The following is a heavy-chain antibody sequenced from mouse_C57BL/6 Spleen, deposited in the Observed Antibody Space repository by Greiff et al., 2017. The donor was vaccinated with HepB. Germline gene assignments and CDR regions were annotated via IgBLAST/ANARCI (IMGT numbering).Heavy chain of an antibody. D-gene: IGHD2-5*01. CDR3: ARSRGYSNHYFDY. Sequence: VKLQQPGAELVKPGASVKMSCKASGYTFTSYWITWVKQRPGQGLEWIGDIYPGSGSTNYNEKFKSKATLTVDTSSSTAYMQLSSLTSEDSAVYYCARSRGYSNHYFDYWGQGTTLTVSS. CDR1: GYTFTSYW. J-gene: IGHJ2*01. V-gene: IGHV1-55*01. CDR2: IYPGSGST.